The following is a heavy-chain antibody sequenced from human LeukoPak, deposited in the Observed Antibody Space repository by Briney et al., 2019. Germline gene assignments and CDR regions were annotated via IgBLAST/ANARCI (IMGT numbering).Heavy chain of an antibody. V-gene: IGHV3-30*18. CDR3: AKDLRYNWNLGNAFDI. CDR1: GFTFSSYG. Sequence: GRSLRLSCAASGFTFSSYGMHWVRQAPGKGLEWVAVISYDGSNKYYADSVKGRFTISRDNSKNTLYLQMNSLRAEDTAVYYCAKDLRYNWNLGNAFDIWGQGTMGTVSS. D-gene: IGHD1-1*01. CDR2: ISYDGSNK. J-gene: IGHJ3*02.